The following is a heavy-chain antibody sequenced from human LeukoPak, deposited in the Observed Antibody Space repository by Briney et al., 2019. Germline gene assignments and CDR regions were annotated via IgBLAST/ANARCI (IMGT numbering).Heavy chain of an antibody. Sequence: GESLKISCKVSGSMLNTYWIGWLRQMPGKGLEWLGVIYPGDSNTRYSPSFQGQVTFSVDKYLQNVYLQWSSQQGPGGAIFIFARQRHYGPGSYLADYWGQGTLVTVSS. D-gene: IGHD3-10*01. CDR1: GSMLNTYW. J-gene: IGHJ4*02. V-gene: IGHV5-51*01. CDR3: ARQRHYGPGSYLADY. CDR2: IYPGDSNT.